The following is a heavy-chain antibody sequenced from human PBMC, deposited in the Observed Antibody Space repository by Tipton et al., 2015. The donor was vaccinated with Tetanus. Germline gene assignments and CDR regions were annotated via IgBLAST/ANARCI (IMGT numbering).Heavy chain of an antibody. Sequence: QSGPELKKPGESLKISCKGSVYTFTRYWIGWVRQMPGKGLEWMGIIYPDDSDTKYSPSFQGQVTIAIDKSITTADLQWSSLKASDTDMYSCARRLGPYPGGQLWPFDLWGRGTMVTVSS. CDR1: VYTFTRYW. J-gene: IGHJ2*01. CDR2: IYPDDSDT. CDR3: ARRLGPYPGGQLWPFDL. V-gene: IGHV5-51*01. D-gene: IGHD3-16*01.